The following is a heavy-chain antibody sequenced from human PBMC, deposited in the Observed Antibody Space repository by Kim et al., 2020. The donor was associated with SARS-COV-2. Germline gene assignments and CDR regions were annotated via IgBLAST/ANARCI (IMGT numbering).Heavy chain of an antibody. CDR2: INTNTGNA. V-gene: IGHV7-4-1*02. Sequence: ASVNVSCKASGYTFTRYALNWVRQAPGQGLEWMGWINTNTGNATYGQGFTGRFVFSLDTSVSTAYLQVSSLRAEDTATYYCARLSVSFGQLYAFDYWGQGTLLSVSS. CDR1: GYTFTRYA. J-gene: IGHJ4*02. CDR3: ARLSVSFGQLYAFDY. D-gene: IGHD3-10*01.